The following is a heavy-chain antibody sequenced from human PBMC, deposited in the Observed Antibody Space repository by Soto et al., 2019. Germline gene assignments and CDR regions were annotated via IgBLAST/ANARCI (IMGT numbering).Heavy chain of an antibody. J-gene: IGHJ4*02. CDR1: GGSISSYY. D-gene: IGHD4-17*01. CDR2: VYYIGST. CDR3: EREHSGDYFIDY. V-gene: IGHV4-59*01. Sequence: PSETLSLTCTVSGGSISSYYCSWIRKPQGQGQEWMGYVYYIGSTNYNPSLKSRVTISVDTAKNQFPLKLSSVTAAATAAYSYEREHSGDYFIDYWGQGTLVTVSS.